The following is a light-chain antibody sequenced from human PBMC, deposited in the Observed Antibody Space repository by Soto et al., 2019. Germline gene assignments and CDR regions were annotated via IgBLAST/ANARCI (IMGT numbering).Light chain of an antibody. V-gene: IGKV3-20*01. CDR2: DAS. CDR1: QSISSTY. CDR3: QHYDSARWT. Sequence: EIVLTQSPGTLSLSPGERATLSCRASQSISSTYLTWYHQKPGQAPRLLIYDASRRATGIPDRFSGSGSGTDFSLTISRLEPEDFAVYYCQHYDSARWTFGQGT. J-gene: IGKJ1*01.